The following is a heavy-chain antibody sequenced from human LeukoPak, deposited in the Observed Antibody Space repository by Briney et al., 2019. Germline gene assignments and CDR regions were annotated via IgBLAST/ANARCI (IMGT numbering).Heavy chain of an antibody. J-gene: IGHJ4*02. Sequence: SETLSLTCTVSGGSISSYYWSWIRQPPGKGLEWIGYIYYSGSTNYNPSLKSRVTISVDTSKNQFSLKLSSVTAADTAVYYCARVNYDFWSGYYTPYYFDYWGQGTLVTVSS. CDR3: ARVNYDFWSGYYTPYYFDY. D-gene: IGHD3-3*01. CDR2: IYYSGST. V-gene: IGHV4-59*12. CDR1: GGSISSYY.